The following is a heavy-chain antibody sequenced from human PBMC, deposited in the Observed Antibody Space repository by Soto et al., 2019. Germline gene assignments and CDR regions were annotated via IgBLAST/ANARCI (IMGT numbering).Heavy chain of an antibody. Sequence: QVQLQQWGAGLLKPSETLSLTCAVYGGSFSGYYWSWIRQPPGKGLEWVGEINHSGSTNYNPSLKSRVTISVDTSKTPFSLKLSSVTAADTAVYYWARGRYCSSTSCLPDYYYYGMDVWGQGTTVTVSS. CDR1: GGSFSGYY. CDR3: ARGRYCSSTSCLPDYYYYGMDV. V-gene: IGHV4-34*01. CDR2: INHSGST. J-gene: IGHJ6*02. D-gene: IGHD2-2*01.